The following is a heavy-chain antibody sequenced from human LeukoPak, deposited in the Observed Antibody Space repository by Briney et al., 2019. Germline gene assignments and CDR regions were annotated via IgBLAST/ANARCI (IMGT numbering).Heavy chain of an antibody. CDR3: ARVSSSWYQDWYFDL. V-gene: IGHV4-4*07. CDR1: GGSISSYD. D-gene: IGHD6-13*01. CDR2: TYTSGST. Sequence: SETLSLTCTVSGGSISSYDWSWIRQPAGKGLEWVGRTYTSGSTNYNPALKSRVTMSADMSKNQFSLKLSSMIAADTAVYYCARVSSSWYQDWYFDLWGRGTLVTVPS. J-gene: IGHJ2*01.